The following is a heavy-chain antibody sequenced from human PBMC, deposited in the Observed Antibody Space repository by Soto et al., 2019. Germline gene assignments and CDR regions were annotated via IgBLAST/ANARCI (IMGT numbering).Heavy chain of an antibody. V-gene: IGHV4-34*01. CDR2: INHSRST. J-gene: IGHJ3*02. Sequence: QVQLQQWGAGLLKPSETLSLTCAVYGGSFSGYYWSWIRQPPGKGLEWIGEINHSRSTNYNPSLKSRVTISVDTSKNQFSLKLSSVTAADTAVYYCARGGGTTVIARRAFDIWGQGTMVTVSS. CDR1: GGSFSGYY. CDR3: ARGGGTTVIARRAFDI. D-gene: IGHD4-4*01.